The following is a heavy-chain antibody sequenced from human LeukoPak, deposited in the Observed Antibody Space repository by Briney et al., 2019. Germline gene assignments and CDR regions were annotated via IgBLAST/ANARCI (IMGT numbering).Heavy chain of an antibody. CDR3: ARGSHYYDSSGYYFGWFDP. Sequence: SQTLSLTCTVSGGSISSGGYYWSWIRQHPGKGLEWIGYIYHSGSTYYNPSLKSRVTISVDRSKNQFSLKLSSVTAADTAVYYCARGSHYYDSSGYYFGWFDPWGQGTLVTVSS. V-gene: IGHV4-30-2*01. CDR2: IYHSGST. CDR1: GGSISSGGYY. J-gene: IGHJ5*02. D-gene: IGHD3-22*01.